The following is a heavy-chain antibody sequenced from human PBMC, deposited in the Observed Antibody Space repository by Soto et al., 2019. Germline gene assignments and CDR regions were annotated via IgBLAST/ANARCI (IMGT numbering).Heavy chain of an antibody. V-gene: IGHV1-69*06. Sequence: AVKVSCKVSGGNFNTYPIGWVRQAPGQGLDWMGGIVPIFGSANYAQKFQGRVTISADKSTSTAFMELFSLRYEDTAIYYCVRAWPLAYGLDVWGQGTTVTVSS. CDR3: VRAWPLAYGLDV. J-gene: IGHJ6*02. CDR2: IVPIFGSA. CDR1: GGNFNTYP.